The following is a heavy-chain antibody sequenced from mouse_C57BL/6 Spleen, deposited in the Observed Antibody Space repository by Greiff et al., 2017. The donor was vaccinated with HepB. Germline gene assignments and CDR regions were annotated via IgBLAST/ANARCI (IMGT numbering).Heavy chain of an antibody. D-gene: IGHD2-5*01. CDR1: GFTFSDYG. Sequence: EVQLVESGGGLVKPGGSLKLSCAASGFTFSDYGMHWVRQAPEKGLEWVAYISSGSSNIYYADTVKGRFTISRDNAKNTLFLQMTSLRSEDTAMYYCAMNSNYAMDYWGQGTSVTVSS. CDR2: ISSGSSNI. V-gene: IGHV5-17*01. J-gene: IGHJ4*01. CDR3: AMNSNYAMDY.